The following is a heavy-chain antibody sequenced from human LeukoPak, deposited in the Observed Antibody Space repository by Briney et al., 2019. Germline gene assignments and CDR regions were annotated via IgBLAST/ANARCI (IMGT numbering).Heavy chain of an antibody. J-gene: IGHJ4*02. V-gene: IGHV4-31*03. CDR1: GGSINSGGYY. CDR3: ARAVASFGVVIDY. CDR2: IYYSGST. Sequence: SETLSLTCTVSGGSINSGGYYWSWIRQHPGKGLEWIGYIYYSGSTYYNPSLKSRVTISVDTSKNQFSLKLNSVTAADTAVYYCARAVASFGVVIDYWGQGTLVTVSS. D-gene: IGHD3-3*01.